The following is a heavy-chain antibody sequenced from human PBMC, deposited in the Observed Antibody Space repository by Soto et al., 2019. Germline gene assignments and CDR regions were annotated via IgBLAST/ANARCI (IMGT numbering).Heavy chain of an antibody. V-gene: IGHV3-30-3*01. CDR1: GFTVSNYA. J-gene: IGHJ4*02. CDR2: ISHAGSNK. CDR3: ARDHSIRGSYQGIFAS. Sequence: QVQLVESGGGVVQPGRSLRLSCAASGFTVSNYAMHWVRQAPGKGLEWVAVISHAGSNKYYADSVKGRFTISRDNSKNTLVLPMNRLRPEDTAVYFCARDHSIRGSYQGIFASWGRGALVTVSS. D-gene: IGHD1-26*01.